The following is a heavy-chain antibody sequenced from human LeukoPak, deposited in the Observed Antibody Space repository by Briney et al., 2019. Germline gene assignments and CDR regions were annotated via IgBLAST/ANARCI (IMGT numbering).Heavy chain of an antibody. J-gene: IGHJ4*02. CDR2: INHSGGST. CDR3: ARESIRDSSGSIFDY. V-gene: IGHV1-46*01. Sequence: GASVKVSCKASGYTFTSYYMHCVRQAPGQGLEWMGIINHSGGSTSYAQKFQGRVTMTRDMSTSTVYMELSSLRSADTAVYYCARESIRDSSGSIFDYWGQGTLVTVSS. CDR1: GYTFTSYY. D-gene: IGHD3-22*01.